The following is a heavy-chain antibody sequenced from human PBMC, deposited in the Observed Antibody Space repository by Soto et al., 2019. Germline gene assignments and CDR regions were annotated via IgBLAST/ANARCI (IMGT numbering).Heavy chain of an antibody. CDR1: GFTFSNFW. CDR2: IKQDGSET. J-gene: IGHJ4*02. Sequence: GGSLRLSCAASGFTFSNFWMSWVRQAPGKGLEWVANIKQDGSETDYVDSVKGRFTISRDNAKSSLYLQMNTLRAEDTAIYYCARDKSTIVVACPLVDNWGQGTLVTVSS. D-gene: IGHD3-22*01. CDR3: ARDKSTIVVACPLVDN. V-gene: IGHV3-7*05.